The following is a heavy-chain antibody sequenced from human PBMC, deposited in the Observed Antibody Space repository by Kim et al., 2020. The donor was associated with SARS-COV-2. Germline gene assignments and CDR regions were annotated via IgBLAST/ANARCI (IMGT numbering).Heavy chain of an antibody. CDR1: GFSFNSSG. J-gene: IGHJ4*02. V-gene: IGHV3-30*18. CDR3: ANLWGGAFDL. D-gene: IGHD3-10*01. CDR2: ISSDGSNK. Sequence: GGSLRLSCAASGFSFNSSGMHWVRQAPGKGLEWMAVISSDGSNKYYADSVKGRFTISRDNSKNTLYLQMNSLRTEDTAVYYCANLWGGAFDLWGQGTLVTVSS.